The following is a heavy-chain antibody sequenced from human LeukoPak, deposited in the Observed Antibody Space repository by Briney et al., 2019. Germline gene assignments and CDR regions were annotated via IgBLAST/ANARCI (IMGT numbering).Heavy chain of an antibody. CDR3: ASDTREGFDY. CDR2: IYYSGST. CDR1: GGSISSYY. D-gene: IGHD1-26*01. V-gene: IGHV4-59*12. J-gene: IGHJ4*02. Sequence: SETLSLTCAVSGGSISSYYWSWIRQPPGKGLEWIGYIYYSGSTNYNPSLKSRVTISVDTSKNQFSLKLSSVTAADTAVYYCASDTREGFDYWGQGTLVTVSS.